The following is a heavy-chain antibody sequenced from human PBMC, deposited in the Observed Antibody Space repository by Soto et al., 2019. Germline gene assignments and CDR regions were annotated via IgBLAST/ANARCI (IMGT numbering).Heavy chain of an antibody. D-gene: IGHD2-2*01. J-gene: IGHJ5*02. Sequence: SETRSLTCTVSGGSISSYYWSGIRQPPGKGLEWIGYIYYSGSTNYNPSLKSRVTISVDTSKNQFSLRLSSVTAADTAVYYCARHEVVVVPAAMFGRLGWFDPWGQGTLVTVSS. CDR1: GGSISSYY. CDR2: IYYSGST. V-gene: IGHV4-59*08. CDR3: ARHEVVVVPAAMFGRLGWFDP.